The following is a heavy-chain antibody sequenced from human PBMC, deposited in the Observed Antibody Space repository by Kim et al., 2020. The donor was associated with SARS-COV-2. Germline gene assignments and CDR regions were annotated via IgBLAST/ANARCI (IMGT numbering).Heavy chain of an antibody. Sequence: GGSLRLSCAASGFTFSSYAMTWVRQAPGKGLEWVSAISGGGGRTYYADSVKCRFTISRDQSRDTLSLQMNSLRADDTALYYCAKDLVSVYGDQLAYWGQG. CDR1: GFTFSSYA. J-gene: IGHJ4*02. CDR3: AKDLVSVYGDQLAY. CDR2: ISGGGGRT. V-gene: IGHV3-23*01. D-gene: IGHD4-17*01.